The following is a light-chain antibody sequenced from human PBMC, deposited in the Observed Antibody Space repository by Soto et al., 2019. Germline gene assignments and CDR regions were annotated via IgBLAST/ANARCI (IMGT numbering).Light chain of an antibody. V-gene: IGKV4-1*01. Sequence: DIVMTQSPDSLAVSLGERATINCKSSQRVLYRSNNTHHLAWYQQKPGQPPKLLIYWASTRESGVPDRFSGSGSGTDFTLTISSLQAEDGAVYYCQQYVSTPRTFGQGTKVEI. CDR3: QQYVSTPRT. J-gene: IGKJ1*01. CDR1: QRVLYRSNNTHH. CDR2: WAS.